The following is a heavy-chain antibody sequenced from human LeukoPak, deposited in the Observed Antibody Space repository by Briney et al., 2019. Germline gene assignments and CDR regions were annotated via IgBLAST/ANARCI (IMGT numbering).Heavy chain of an antibody. CDR3: AREPYGSGSHTYYYGMDV. V-gene: IGHV3-30*04. D-gene: IGHD3-10*01. CDR1: GFTFSSYA. CDR2: ISYDGSNK. Sequence: GRSLRLSCAASGFTFSSYAMHWVRQAPGKGLEWVAVISYDGSNKYYADSVKGRFTISRDNSKNTLYLQMNSLRAEDTAVYYCAREPYGSGSHTYYYGMDVWGKGTTVTVSS. J-gene: IGHJ6*04.